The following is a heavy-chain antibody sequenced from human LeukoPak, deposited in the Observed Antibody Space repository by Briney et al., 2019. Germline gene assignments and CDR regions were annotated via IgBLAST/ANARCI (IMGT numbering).Heavy chain of an antibody. CDR3: LLRPNCLYFED. Sequence: GGSLRLSCAASGFTFNNYVMSWVRQAPGRGLEWVSGIDYAGGSTNYADSVQGRFTVSRDNSKNTLYLQMNSLLCSNSSLWGVLLRPNCLYFEDWGQGTLVTVSS. D-gene: IGHD3-10*01. CDR2: IDYAGGST. V-gene: IGHV3-23*01. CDR1: GFTFNNYV. J-gene: IGHJ4*02.